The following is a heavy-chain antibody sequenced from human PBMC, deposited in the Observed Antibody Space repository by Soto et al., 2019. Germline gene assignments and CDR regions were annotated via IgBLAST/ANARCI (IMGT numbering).Heavy chain of an antibody. V-gene: IGHV4-30-4*01. CDR1: GGSISSGDYY. J-gene: IGHJ4*02. CDR2: IYYSGST. CDR3: ARDSDYGGNLDY. D-gene: IGHD4-17*01. Sequence: SEILSLTCTVSGGSISSGDYYWSWIRQPPGKGLEWIGYIYYSGSTYYNPSLKSRVTISVDTSKNQFSLKLSSVTAADTAVYYCARDSDYGGNLDYWGQGTLVTVSS.